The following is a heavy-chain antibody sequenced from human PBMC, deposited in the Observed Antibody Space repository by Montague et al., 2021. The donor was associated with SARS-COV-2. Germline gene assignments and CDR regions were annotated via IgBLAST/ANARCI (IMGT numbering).Heavy chain of an antibody. CDR3: ARVGRQQLVRLSGMDV. Sequence: SETLSLTCTVSGGSISSSSYYWGWIRQPPGKGLEWIGSIYYSGSTYYNPSPKSRVTISVDTSKNQFSLKLSSVTAADTAVYYCARVGRQQLVRLSGMDVWGQGTTVTPSS. D-gene: IGHD6-13*01. J-gene: IGHJ6*02. CDR2: IYYSGST. CDR1: GGSISSSSYY. V-gene: IGHV4-39*07.